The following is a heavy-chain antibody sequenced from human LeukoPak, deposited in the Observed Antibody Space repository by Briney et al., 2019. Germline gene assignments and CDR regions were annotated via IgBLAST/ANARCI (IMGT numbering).Heavy chain of an antibody. CDR1: GFTFSSYG. V-gene: IGHV3-30*18. J-gene: IGHJ4*02. CDR3: AKDVHYYGSGSYYRPSHFDY. CDR2: ISYDGSNK. D-gene: IGHD3-10*01. Sequence: GRSLRLSCAASGFTFSSYGMHWVRQAPGKGLEWVAVISYDGSNKYYADSVKGRFTISRDNSKNTLYLQMNSLRAEDTAVYYCAKDVHYYGSGSYYRPSHFDYWGQGTLVTVSS.